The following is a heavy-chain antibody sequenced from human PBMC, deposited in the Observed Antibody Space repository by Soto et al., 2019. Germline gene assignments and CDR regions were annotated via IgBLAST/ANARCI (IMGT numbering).Heavy chain of an antibody. V-gene: IGHV3-15*07. Sequence: PGGSLRLSCAASGFSFTNAWMNWVRQAPGKGLEWVGRIKRKADSGTTDYAAPVKGRFTISRDDSENTLYLQMNSLKTEDTAVYYCTTSGPSGTELNYWGQGTLVTVSS. CDR3: TTSGPSGTELNY. D-gene: IGHD1-26*01. J-gene: IGHJ4*02. CDR1: GFSFTNAW. CDR2: IKRKADSGTT.